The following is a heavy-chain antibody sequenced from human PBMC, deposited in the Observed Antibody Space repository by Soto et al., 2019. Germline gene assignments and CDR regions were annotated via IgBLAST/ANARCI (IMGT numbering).Heavy chain of an antibody. CDR3: ARESPLNIVVVTARSLLQGMDV. J-gene: IGHJ6*02. CDR1: GYTFTSYG. CDR2: ISAYNGNT. Sequence: ASLTVSCKASGYTFTSYGISWVRQAPGQGLEWMGWISAYNGNTNYAQKLQGRVTMTTDTTTSTAYMELRSLRSDDTAVYYCARESPLNIVVVTARSLLQGMDVWGQGTTVTVSS. D-gene: IGHD2-21*02. V-gene: IGHV1-18*04.